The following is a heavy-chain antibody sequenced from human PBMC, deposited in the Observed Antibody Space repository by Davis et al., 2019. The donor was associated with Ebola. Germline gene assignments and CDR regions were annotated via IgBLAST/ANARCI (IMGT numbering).Heavy chain of an antibody. J-gene: IGHJ6*02. CDR1: GGSISSYY. CDR3: ARVIVPYGMDV. D-gene: IGHD3-22*01. Sequence: SETLSLTCTVSGGSISSYYWSWIRQPPGKGLEWIGSIYHSGSTYYNPSLKSRVTIPVETSKNQFSLKLSSVTAADTAVYYWARVIVPYGMDVWGQGTTVTVSS. CDR2: IYHSGST. V-gene: IGHV4-38-2*02.